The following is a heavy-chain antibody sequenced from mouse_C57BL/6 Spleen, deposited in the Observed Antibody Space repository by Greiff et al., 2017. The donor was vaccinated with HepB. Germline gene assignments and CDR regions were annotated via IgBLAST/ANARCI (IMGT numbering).Heavy chain of an antibody. CDR2: IDPSDSYT. V-gene: IGHV1-69*01. CDR1: GYTFTSYW. J-gene: IGHJ4*01. D-gene: IGHD2-4*01. CDR3: ARSMGLRYYAMDY. Sequence: VKLQQPGAELVMPGASVKLSCKASGYTFTSYWMHWVKQRPGQGLEWIGEIDPSDSYTNYNQKFKGKSTLTVDKSSSTAYMQLSSLTSEDSAVYYCARSMGLRYYAMDYWGQGTSVTVSS.